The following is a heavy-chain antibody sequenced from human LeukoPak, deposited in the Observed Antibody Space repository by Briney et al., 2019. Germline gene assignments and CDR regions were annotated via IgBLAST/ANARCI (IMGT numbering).Heavy chain of an antibody. CDR3: ARSPIAVAGIRGWDY. V-gene: IGHV4-59*12. Sequence: SETLSLTCTVSGGSISSYYWSWIRQPPGKGLEWIGYIYYSGSTNYNPSLKSRVTISVDKSKNQFSLKLSSVTAADTAVYYCARSPIAVAGIRGWDYWGQGTLVTVSS. J-gene: IGHJ4*02. CDR1: GGSISSYY. CDR2: IYYSGST. D-gene: IGHD6-19*01.